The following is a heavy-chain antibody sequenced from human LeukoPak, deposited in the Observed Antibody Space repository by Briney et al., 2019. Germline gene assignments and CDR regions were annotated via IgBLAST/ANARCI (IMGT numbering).Heavy chain of an antibody. D-gene: IGHD1-26*01. CDR2: ISSSSSYI. J-gene: IGHJ3*02. Sequence: GGSLRLSCAASGFTFSSYSMNWARQAPGKGLECVASISSSSSYIYYADSVKGRLTISRDNAKNSLYLQMNSLRAEDTAVYYCARVREIGDAFDTWGQGTMGTVSS. CDR1: GFTFSSYS. CDR3: ARVREIGDAFDT. V-gene: IGHV3-21*01.